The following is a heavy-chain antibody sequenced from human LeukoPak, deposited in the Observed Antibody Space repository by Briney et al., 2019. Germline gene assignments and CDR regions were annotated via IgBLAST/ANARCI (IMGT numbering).Heavy chain of an antibody. CDR1: GFTFSSYG. D-gene: IGHD3-10*01. Sequence: GGSLRLSCAASGFTFSSYGIHWVRQAPGKGLEWVAVISYDGSNKYYADSVKGRFTISRDNSKNTLYLQMNSLRAEDTAVYYCAKDYGGITMVRGFKKYYYYGMDVWGQRTTVTVSS. J-gene: IGHJ6*02. V-gene: IGHV3-30*18. CDR2: ISYDGSNK. CDR3: AKDYGGITMVRGFKKYYYYGMDV.